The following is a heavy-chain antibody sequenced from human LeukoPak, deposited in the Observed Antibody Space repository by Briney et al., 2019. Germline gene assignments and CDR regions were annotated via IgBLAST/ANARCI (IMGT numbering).Heavy chain of an antibody. CDR3: ARELSYGDYEGYAFDI. CDR2: IYSGGST. V-gene: IGHV3-66*01. Sequence: QPGGSLRLSCAASGFTFSSYAMSWVRQAPGKGLEWVSVIYSGGSTYYADSVKGRFTISRDNSKNTLYLQMNSLRAEDTAVYYCARELSYGDYEGYAFDIWGQGTMVTVSS. J-gene: IGHJ3*02. D-gene: IGHD4-17*01. CDR1: GFTFSSYA.